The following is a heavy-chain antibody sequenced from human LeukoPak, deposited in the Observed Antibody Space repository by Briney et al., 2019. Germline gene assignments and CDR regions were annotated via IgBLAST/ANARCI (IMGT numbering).Heavy chain of an antibody. V-gene: IGHV3-23*05. CDR3: VTRHPTGWFNFDY. J-gene: IGHJ4*02. CDR2: IGLSSNNR. Sequence: GVSLRRSCAASGFTFNTHAMSRVRQPPGKGLEWVSTIGLSSNNRYYADSVKGRFTISRDNSRNTLYLQMDSLRPEDTAVYYCVTRHPTGWFNFDYWGRGTLVTVS. CDR1: GFTFNTHA. D-gene: IGHD6-19*01.